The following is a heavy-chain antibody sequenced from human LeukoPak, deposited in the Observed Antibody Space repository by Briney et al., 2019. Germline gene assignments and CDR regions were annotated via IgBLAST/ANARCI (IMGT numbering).Heavy chain of an antibody. V-gene: IGHV3-21*04. CDR3: AKHLWRDLLWFGEGYYFGY. J-gene: IGHJ4*02. CDR1: GFTFSSYS. D-gene: IGHD3-10*01. CDR2: ISSSSSYI. Sequence: GGSLRLSCAASGFTFSSYSMNWVRQAPGKGLEWVSSISSSSSYIYYADSVKGRFTISRDNAKNSLYLQMNSLRAEDTAVYYCAKHLWRDLLWFGEGYYFGYWGQGTLVTVSS.